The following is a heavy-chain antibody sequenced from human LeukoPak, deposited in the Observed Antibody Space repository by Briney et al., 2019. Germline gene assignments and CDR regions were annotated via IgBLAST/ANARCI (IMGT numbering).Heavy chain of an antibody. CDR1: GGSISSYY. CDR2: IYYSGST. D-gene: IGHD2-15*01. CDR3: ARVCCSGGSCHMANYYYYMDV. Sequence: SETLSLTCTVSGGSISSYYWSWIRQPPGKGLEWIGYIYYSGSTNYNPSLKSRVTISVDTSKNQFSLKLSSVTAADTAVYYCARVCCSGGSCHMANYYYYMDVWGKGTTVTISS. J-gene: IGHJ6*03. V-gene: IGHV4-59*01.